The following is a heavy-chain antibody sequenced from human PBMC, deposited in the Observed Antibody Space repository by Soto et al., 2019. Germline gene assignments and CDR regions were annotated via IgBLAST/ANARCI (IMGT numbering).Heavy chain of an antibody. Sequence: QVQLVQSGAEVKKPGSSVKVSCKASGGTFSSYAISWVRQAPGQGLEWMGGIIPIFGTANYAQKFQGRVTITADESTSTAYMELSSLRAEDTAVYYCARALPTTVAAYYFDYWGQGTLVTVSS. CDR1: GGTFSSYA. V-gene: IGHV1-69*12. CDR2: IIPIFGTA. J-gene: IGHJ4*02. D-gene: IGHD4-17*01. CDR3: ARALPTTVAAYYFDY.